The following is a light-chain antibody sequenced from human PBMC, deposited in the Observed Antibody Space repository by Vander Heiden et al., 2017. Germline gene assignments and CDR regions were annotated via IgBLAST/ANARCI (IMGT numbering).Light chain of an antibody. Sequence: DIQMTQSPSSLSASVGDRVTITCRASQRISSYLNWYQHKPGKTPKLLIYAASSLQSGVPSRFSGSGSGTDFTLTISSLQPEDFATYYCQQSYSTPPTFGQGTNLEIK. V-gene: IGKV1-39*01. J-gene: IGKJ2*01. CDR1: QRISSY. CDR2: AAS. CDR3: QQSYSTPPT.